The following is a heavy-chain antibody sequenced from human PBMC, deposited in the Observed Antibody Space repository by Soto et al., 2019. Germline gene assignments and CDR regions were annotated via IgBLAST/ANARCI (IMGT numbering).Heavy chain of an antibody. Sequence: QVQLQQWGAGLLKPSETLSLTCAVYGGSFSGYYWSWIRQPPGKGLEWIGEINHSGSTNYNPSLKSRATISVDTSKNQFSLKLTSVTAADTAVYYCARDPVAEAATPPNWFDPWGQGTLVTVSS. CDR1: GGSFSGYY. CDR2: INHSGST. CDR3: ARDPVAEAATPPNWFDP. D-gene: IGHD2-15*01. V-gene: IGHV4-34*01. J-gene: IGHJ5*02.